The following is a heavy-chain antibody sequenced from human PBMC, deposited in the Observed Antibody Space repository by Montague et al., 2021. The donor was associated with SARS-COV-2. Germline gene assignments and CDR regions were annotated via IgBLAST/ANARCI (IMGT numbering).Heavy chain of an antibody. CDR2: INRYGTT. CDR3: ARGGYKFWSGPPLDY. Sequence: SETLSLTCSVYGGSFSDYYWTWIRQSPGKGLEWIGEINRYGTTNYNPSLKSRVTMSVDTSKNQFSLRLTSVNAADTSVYYCARGGYKFWSGPPLDYWGQGTLVTVSS. V-gene: IGHV4-34*01. J-gene: IGHJ4*02. CDR1: GGSFSDYY. D-gene: IGHD3-3*01.